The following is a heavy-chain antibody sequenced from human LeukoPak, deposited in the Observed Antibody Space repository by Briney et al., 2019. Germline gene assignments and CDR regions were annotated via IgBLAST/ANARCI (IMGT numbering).Heavy chain of an antibody. V-gene: IGHV3-23*01. J-gene: IGHJ4*02. CDR1: GLTFSSYA. Sequence: HPGGSLRLSCAASGLTFSSYAMSWVRQAPGKGLEWVSAISGSGGSTYYADSVKGRFTISRDNSKNTLYLQMNSLRAEDTAVYYCAKDQSPQGFLEWLSTSYYFDYWGQGTLVTVSS. CDR2: ISGSGGST. CDR3: AKDQSPQGFLEWLSTSYYFDY. D-gene: IGHD3-3*01.